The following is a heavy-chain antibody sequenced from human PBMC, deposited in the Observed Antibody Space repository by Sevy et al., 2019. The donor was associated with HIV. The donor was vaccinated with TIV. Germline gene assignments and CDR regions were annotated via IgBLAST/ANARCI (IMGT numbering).Heavy chain of an antibody. CDR3: AKDPEDYDFWGFFDY. Sequence: GGSLRLSCAASGFTFSSYGMHWVRQAPGKGLEWVAFIRYDGSNKYYADSVKGRFTISRDNSKNTLYLQMNSLGAEDTAVYYCAKDPEDYDFWGFFDYWGQGTLVTVSS. CDR1: GFTFSSYG. D-gene: IGHD3-3*01. J-gene: IGHJ4*02. V-gene: IGHV3-30*02. CDR2: IRYDGSNK.